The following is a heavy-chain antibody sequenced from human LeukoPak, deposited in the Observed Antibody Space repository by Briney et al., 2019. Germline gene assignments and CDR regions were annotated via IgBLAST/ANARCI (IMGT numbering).Heavy chain of an antibody. V-gene: IGHV4-61*01. CDR1: GGSVSSGSYY. J-gene: IGHJ4*02. CDR3: ARLRLWFGELAAAFDY. Sequence: SETLSLTCTVSGGSVSSGSYYWSWIRQPPGKGLEWIGYIYYSGSTNYNPSLKSRVTISVDTSKNQFSLELSSVTAADTAVYYCARLRLWFGELAAAFDYWGQGTLVTVSS. CDR2: IYYSGST. D-gene: IGHD3-10*01.